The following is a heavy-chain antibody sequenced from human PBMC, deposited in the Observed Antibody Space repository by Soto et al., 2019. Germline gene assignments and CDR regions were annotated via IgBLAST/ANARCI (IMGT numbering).Heavy chain of an antibody. J-gene: IGHJ4*02. Sequence: ASVKVSCKASGYLFTSSDINWVRQATGQGLEWMGIINPSGGSTSYAQKFQGRVTITADESTSTAYMELSSLRSEDTAVYYCASAIRGAAGTGRYWGQRTLVTAPQ. CDR2: INPSGGST. CDR1: GYLFTSSD. V-gene: IGHV1-46*01. CDR3: ASAIRGAAGTGRY. D-gene: IGHD6-13*01.